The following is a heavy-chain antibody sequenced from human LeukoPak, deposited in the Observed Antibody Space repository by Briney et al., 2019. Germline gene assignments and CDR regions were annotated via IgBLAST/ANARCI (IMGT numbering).Heavy chain of an antibody. D-gene: IGHD4-23*01. Sequence: SETLSLTCTVSGGSINSYYWNWIRQPPGKGLEWVGCISCSGYTNYNPSLKSRVTISVDTSKNQFSLTLTSVTAADTAVYYCARDLYGGNSGFVYWGQGTLVTVSS. CDR1: GGSINSYY. CDR2: ISCSGYT. J-gene: IGHJ4*02. CDR3: ARDLYGGNSGFVY. V-gene: IGHV4-59*01.